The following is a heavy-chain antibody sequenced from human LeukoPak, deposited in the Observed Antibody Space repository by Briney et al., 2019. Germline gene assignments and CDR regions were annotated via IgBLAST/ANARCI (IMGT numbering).Heavy chain of an antibody. Sequence: SETLSLTCTVSGGSISSYYSSWIRHPPAKGLEWIGHIYYCGSTNYNPSLKSRVTISVATSKNQFSLNLSSVTAADTAVYYCARVGYYYDRSGFYDYWGQRTLVTVSS. CDR1: GGSISSYY. J-gene: IGHJ4*02. D-gene: IGHD3-22*01. CDR3: ARVGYYYDRSGFYDY. V-gene: IGHV4-59*01. CDR2: IYYCGST.